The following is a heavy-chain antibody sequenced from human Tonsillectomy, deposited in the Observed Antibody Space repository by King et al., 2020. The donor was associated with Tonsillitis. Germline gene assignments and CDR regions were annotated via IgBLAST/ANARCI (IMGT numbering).Heavy chain of an antibody. Sequence: QLVQSGGGVVQPGGSLRLSCAASGFVFISYGMHWVRQAPGKGLEWVAFIQYDGTNKYYADSVKGRFTISRDNSKNTLYLQMNSLRPEATAVYYCAKEPFGGATVPYFASWGQGTLVTVPS. D-gene: IGHD1-26*01. J-gene: IGHJ4*02. CDR3: AKEPFGGATVPYFAS. CDR2: IQYDGTNK. V-gene: IGHV3-30*02. CDR1: GFVFISYG.